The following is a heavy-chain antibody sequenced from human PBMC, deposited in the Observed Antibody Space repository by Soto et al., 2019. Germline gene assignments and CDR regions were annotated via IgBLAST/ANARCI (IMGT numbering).Heavy chain of an antibody. CDR3: ARARGGYCSSTSCRLNWFDP. V-gene: IGHV3-30-3*01. CDR2: ISYDGSNK. D-gene: IGHD2-2*01. J-gene: IGHJ5*02. CDR1: GFTFSSYA. Sequence: GGSLRLSCAASGFTFSSYAMHWVRQAPGKGLEWVAVISYDGSNKYYADSVKGRFTISRDNSKNTLYLQMNSLRAEDTAVYYCARARGGYCSSTSCRLNWFDPWGQRTLVTVSS.